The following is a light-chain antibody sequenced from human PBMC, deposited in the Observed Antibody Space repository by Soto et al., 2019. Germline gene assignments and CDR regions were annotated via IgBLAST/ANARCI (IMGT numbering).Light chain of an antibody. V-gene: IGLV6-57*03. CDR1: SGTIASSY. CDR3: QSFDSTTHWV. CDR2: EDS. Sequence: NFMLTQPHSVSVSPGKTVTISCTRSSGTIASSYVQWYQQRPGSAPTTVIYEDSQRPSGVPDRFSGSIDSSSNSASLTISGLRTEDEADYYCQSFDSTTHWVFGGGTKLTVL. J-gene: IGLJ3*02.